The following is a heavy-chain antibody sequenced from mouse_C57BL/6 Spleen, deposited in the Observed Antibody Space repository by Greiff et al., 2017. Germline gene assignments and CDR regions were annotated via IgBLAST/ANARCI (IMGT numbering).Heavy chain of an antibody. CDR3: ARKSDYGYGGYFDV. V-gene: IGHV1-26*01. J-gene: IGHJ1*03. Sequence: VQLHQSGPELVKPGASVKISCKASGYTFTDYYMNWVKQSHGKSLEWIGDINPNNGGTSYNQKFKGKATLTVDKSSSTAYMELRSLTSEDSAVYYCARKSDYGYGGYFDVWGTGTTVTVSS. D-gene: IGHD2-2*01. CDR2: INPNNGGT. CDR1: GYTFTDYY.